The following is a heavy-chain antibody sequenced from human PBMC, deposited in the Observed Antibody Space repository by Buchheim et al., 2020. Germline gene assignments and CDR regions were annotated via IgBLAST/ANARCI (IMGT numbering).Heavy chain of an antibody. V-gene: IGHV3-30-3*01. D-gene: IGHD6-6*01. CDR3: ARPPSRGAARPVYFDY. J-gene: IGHJ4*02. Sequence: QVQLVESGGGVVQPGRSLRLSCAASGFIFSSYAMHWVRQAPGKGLEWVSVMSYVGSNKYAADSVKGRFTISRDNSKKQLYLQMNSLRVEDTAVYFCARPPSRGAARPVYFDYWGQGTL. CDR2: MSYVGSNK. CDR1: GFIFSSYA.